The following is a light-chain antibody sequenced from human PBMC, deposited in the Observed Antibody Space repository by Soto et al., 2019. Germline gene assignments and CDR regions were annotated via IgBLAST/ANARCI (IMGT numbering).Light chain of an antibody. Sequence: QSVLTQPASVSGSPGQSITISCTGTSSDVGGYNYVSWYQQHPGKAPKLMIYEVTNRPSGVSNRFSGSKSGNTASLTIFGLQAEDEAVYYCSSYTSSSTPVFGGGTKVTVL. V-gene: IGLV2-14*01. CDR2: EVT. J-gene: IGLJ3*02. CDR1: SSDVGGYNY. CDR3: SSYTSSSTPV.